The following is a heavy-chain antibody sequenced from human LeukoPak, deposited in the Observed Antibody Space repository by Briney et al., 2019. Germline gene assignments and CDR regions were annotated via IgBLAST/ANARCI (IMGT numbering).Heavy chain of an antibody. CDR2: IIPILGMA. CDR3: EIDMKEYFFWGSYRHDAFDI. V-gene: IGHV1-69*04. J-gene: IGHJ3*02. Sequence: SVKVSCKASGGTFSSYAISWVRQAPGQGLEWMGRIIPILGMANYAQKFQGRVTITADKSTSTAYMELSSLRSEDTAVYYCEIDMKEYFFWGSYRHDAFDIWGQGTMVTVSS. D-gene: IGHD3-16*02. CDR1: GGTFSSYA.